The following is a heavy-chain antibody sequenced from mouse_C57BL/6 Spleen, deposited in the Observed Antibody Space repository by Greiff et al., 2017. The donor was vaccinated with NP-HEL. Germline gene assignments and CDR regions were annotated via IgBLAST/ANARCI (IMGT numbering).Heavy chain of an antibody. Sequence: EVKLMESGGDLVKPGGSLKLSCAASGFTFSSYGMSWVRQTPDKRLEWVATISSGGSYTYYPDSVKGRFTISRDNAKNTLYLQMSSLKSEDTAMYYCARDGNLNIYAMDYWGQGTSVTVSS. D-gene: IGHD2-1*01. J-gene: IGHJ4*01. V-gene: IGHV5-6*01. CDR1: GFTFSSYG. CDR2: ISSGGSYT. CDR3: ARDGNLNIYAMDY.